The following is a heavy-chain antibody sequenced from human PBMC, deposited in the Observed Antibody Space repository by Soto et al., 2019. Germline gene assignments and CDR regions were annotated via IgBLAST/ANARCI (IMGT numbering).Heavy chain of an antibody. CDR2: IRSRPYGGTT. D-gene: IGHD6-6*01. CDR1: GFTFSNYG. J-gene: IGHJ6*04. CDR3: TTVSNVAAPPTGLYL. V-gene: IGHV3-49*04. Sequence: PGGSLRLSCTTSGFTFSNYGMSWVRQAPGKGLEWVSFIRSRPYGGTTEYAASVKGRFTVSRDDSKSNAYLLMNSLKTEDTAVYFCTTVSNVAAPPTGLYLWGEGTKVTVSS.